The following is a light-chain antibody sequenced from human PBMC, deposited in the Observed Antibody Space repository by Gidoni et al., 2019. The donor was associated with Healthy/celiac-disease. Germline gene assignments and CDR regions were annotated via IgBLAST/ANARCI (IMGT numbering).Light chain of an antibody. CDR2: AAS. Sequence: DIQMTQSPSSRSASVGDRVTITCRASQSISSYLNWYQQKPGKAHKLLIYAASSLQSGVPSRFSGSGSGTDFTLTISSLQPEDFATYYCQQSYSTPRTFGQGTKVEIK. J-gene: IGKJ1*01. CDR3: QQSYSTPRT. CDR1: QSISSY. V-gene: IGKV1-39*01.